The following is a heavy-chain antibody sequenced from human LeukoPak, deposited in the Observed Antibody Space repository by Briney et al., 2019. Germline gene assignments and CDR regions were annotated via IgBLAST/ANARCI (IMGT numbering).Heavy chain of an antibody. CDR3: ASRYCTSTNCYAFDV. CDR1: GFTFSSYS. V-gene: IGHV3-21*01. CDR2: IDSSSAYI. Sequence: PGGSLRLSCAASGFTFSSYSMNWVRQAPGKWLEWVSSIDSSSAYIFYADSVKGRFTISRDNAKNSLYLQMNSLRDEDTAVYYCASRYCTSTNCYAFDVWGQGTMVTVSS. J-gene: IGHJ3*01. D-gene: IGHD2-2*01.